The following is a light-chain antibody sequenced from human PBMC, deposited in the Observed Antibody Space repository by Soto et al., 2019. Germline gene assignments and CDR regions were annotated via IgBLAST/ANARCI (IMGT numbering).Light chain of an antibody. CDR2: GAS. CDR1: QSISSIF. CDR3: QHYGSSGT. J-gene: IGKJ1*01. V-gene: IGKV3-20*01. Sequence: EIVLTQPPGTLSLSPRERASLCWRASQSISSIFLAWYQQKPGQAPRLLIYGASSRATGIPDRFSGTGSGTDFTLTISRLEPEDFAVYYCQHYGSSGTFGQGTKVDIK.